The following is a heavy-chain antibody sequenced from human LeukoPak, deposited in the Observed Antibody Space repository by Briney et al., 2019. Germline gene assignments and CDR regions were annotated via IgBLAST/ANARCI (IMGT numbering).Heavy chain of an antibody. CDR2: TKQDGSEK. CDR1: GFTFSIYW. D-gene: IGHD6-19*01. V-gene: IGHV3-7*01. Sequence: GGSLRLSCAASGFTFSIYWMSWVRQAPGKGLEWVANTKQDGSEKYYVDSVRGRFTISRDNAKNSLYLQMNSLRAEDTAVYYCARSSSGLYYFDYWGQGTLVSVSS. CDR3: ARSSSGLYYFDY. J-gene: IGHJ4*02.